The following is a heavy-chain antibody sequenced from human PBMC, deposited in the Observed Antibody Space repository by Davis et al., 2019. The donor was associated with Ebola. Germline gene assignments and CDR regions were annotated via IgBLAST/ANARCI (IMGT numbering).Heavy chain of an antibody. J-gene: IGHJ4*02. CDR1: EYTFSNYA. V-gene: IGHV1-3*01. Sequence: ASVKVSCKASEYTFSNYAIHWVRQAPGQRLEWMGWIHAGKGDTEYSQKFQDRVTITRDTSATPSYVELNRLRSEDTAVYYCAGGDYSRGQGEFDYWGQGTLVTVSS. D-gene: IGHD4-11*01. CDR2: IHAGKGDT. CDR3: AGGDYSRGQGEFDY.